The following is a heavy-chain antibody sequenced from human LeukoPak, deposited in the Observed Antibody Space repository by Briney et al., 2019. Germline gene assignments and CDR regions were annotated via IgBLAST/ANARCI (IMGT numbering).Heavy chain of an antibody. Sequence: PGGSLRLSCAASGFTFRDYYMSWIRQAPGKGLEWVSYISTSGSTIYYVDSVKGRFTISRDNAKNSLYLQMNSLRAEDTAVYYCARDSCTDDVCFDYWGQRTLVTVSS. CDR1: GFTFRDYY. V-gene: IGHV3-11*04. CDR2: ISTSGSTI. D-gene: IGHD2-8*01. J-gene: IGHJ4*02. CDR3: ARDSCTDDVCFDY.